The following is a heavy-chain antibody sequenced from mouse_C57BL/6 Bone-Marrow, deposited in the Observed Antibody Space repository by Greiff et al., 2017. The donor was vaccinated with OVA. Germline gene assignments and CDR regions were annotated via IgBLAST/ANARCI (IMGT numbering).Heavy chain of an antibody. CDR3: ARSTGTGFAY. D-gene: IGHD4-1*02. Sequence: QVQLQQSGAELVRPGTSVKVSCKASGYAFTNYLIEWVKQRPGQGLEWIGVINPGSGGTNYNEKFKGKATLTADKSSSTAYMQLSSLTSEDSAVYFCARSTGTGFAYWGQGTLVTVSA. CDR2: INPGSGGT. J-gene: IGHJ3*01. V-gene: IGHV1-54*01. CDR1: GYAFTNYL.